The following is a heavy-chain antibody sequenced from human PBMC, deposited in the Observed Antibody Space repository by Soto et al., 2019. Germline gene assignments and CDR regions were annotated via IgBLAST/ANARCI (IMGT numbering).Heavy chain of an antibody. CDR1: GGSFSGYY. D-gene: IGHD6-13*01. CDR2: INHSGST. J-gene: IGHJ4*02. Sequence: PSETLSLTCAIYGGSFSGYYWSWIRQPPGKGLEWIGEINHSGSTNYNPSLKSRVTISVDTSKNQFSLKLSSVTAADTAVYYCARVPAAAGTGGVDYWGQGTLVTVSS. CDR3: ARVPAAAGTGGVDY. V-gene: IGHV4-34*01.